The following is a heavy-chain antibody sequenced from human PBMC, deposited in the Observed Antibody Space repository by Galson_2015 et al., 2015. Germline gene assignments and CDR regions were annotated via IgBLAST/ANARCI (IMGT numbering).Heavy chain of an antibody. CDR3: ARDTTRFDY. D-gene: IGHD1-1*01. J-gene: IGHJ4*02. V-gene: IGHV3-48*01. CDR1: GFTFSSYL. Sequence: SLRLSCAASGFTFSSYLMNWVRQAPGQGLEWVSYISSSGNTIYYADSVKGRFTTSRDNAKNSLHLQMNSLRAEDTAVYYCARDTTRFDYWGLGTLVTVSS. CDR2: ISSSGNTI.